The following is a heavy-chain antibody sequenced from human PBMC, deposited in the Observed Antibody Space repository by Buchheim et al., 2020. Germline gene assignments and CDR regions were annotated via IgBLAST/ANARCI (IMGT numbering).Heavy chain of an antibody. CDR1: GFAFSGSA. CDR3: TGGPAAGNDY. V-gene: IGHV3-73*01. D-gene: IGHD6-13*01. J-gene: IGHJ4*02. CDR2: IRNKANNYAT. Sequence: EVQLVESGGGLVQPGGSLTLSCAASGFAFSGSAIHWVRQASGKGLEWLGRIRNKANNYATRYTESVNGWLTISRDDSKNTDYLEMNSLKTEDTALYYCTGGPAAGNDYWGQGTL.